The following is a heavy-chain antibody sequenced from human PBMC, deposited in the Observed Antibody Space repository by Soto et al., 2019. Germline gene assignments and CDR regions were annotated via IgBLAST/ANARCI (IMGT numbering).Heavy chain of an antibody. Sequence: QVQLVQSGAEVKKPGASVKVSCKASGYTFTSYGISWVRQAPGQGLEWMGWISAYNGNTNYAQKLQGRVTMTTDTPTGTAYRALGSLRSDETAGYYCAGDKGDGSGSYYGYWGQGTLVTVSS. CDR2: ISAYNGNT. CDR1: GYTFTSYG. V-gene: IGHV1-18*01. J-gene: IGHJ4*02. D-gene: IGHD3-10*01. CDR3: AGDKGDGSGSYYGY.